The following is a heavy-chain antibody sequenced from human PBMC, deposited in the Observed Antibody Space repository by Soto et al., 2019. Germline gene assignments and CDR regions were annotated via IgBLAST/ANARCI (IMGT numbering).Heavy chain of an antibody. CDR3: AKLRYFDWSAYNWFEY. V-gene: IGHV3-23*01. Sequence: EVQLLESGGGLVQPGGSLRLSCAASGFTFSSYAMTWVRQAPGKGLEWVSGISGSGATTSYADSVKGRFTVSRDNSKNTLYLQMNSLRVKDTAVYHCAKLRYFDWSAYNWFEYWGQGTPVTVSS. J-gene: IGHJ5*01. CDR1: GFTFSSYA. D-gene: IGHD3-9*01. CDR2: ISGSGATT.